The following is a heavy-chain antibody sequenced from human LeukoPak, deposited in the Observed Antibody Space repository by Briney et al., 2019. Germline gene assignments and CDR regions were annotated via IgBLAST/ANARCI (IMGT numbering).Heavy chain of an antibody. Sequence: GASVKVSCKVSGYTLTELSMHWVRQAPGQGLEWMGWINPNSGGTNYAQKFQGRVTMTRDTSISTAYMELSRLRSDDTAVYYCARDYYDSSGYLPWGQGTLVTVSS. CDR2: INPNSGGT. CDR3: ARDYYDSSGYLP. V-gene: IGHV1-2*02. J-gene: IGHJ4*02. D-gene: IGHD3-22*01. CDR1: GYTLTELS.